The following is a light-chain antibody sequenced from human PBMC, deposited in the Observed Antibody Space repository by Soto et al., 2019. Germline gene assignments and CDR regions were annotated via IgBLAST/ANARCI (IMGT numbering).Light chain of an antibody. CDR2: GAS. V-gene: IGKV3-15*01. J-gene: IGKJ1*01. CDR1: QSVSSN. CDR3: QQYNNWPRT. Sequence: EIVMTQSPATLSVSPGERATLSCRASQSVSSNLAWYQQKPSQAPNLLIYGASTRASGIPARFSGSGSGTAFTLTISSLQSEDFAVYYGQQYNNWPRTFGQGTKVEIK.